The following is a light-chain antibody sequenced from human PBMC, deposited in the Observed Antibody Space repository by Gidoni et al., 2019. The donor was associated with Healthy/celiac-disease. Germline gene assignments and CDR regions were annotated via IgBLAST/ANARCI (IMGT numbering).Light chain of an antibody. J-gene: IGKJ2*01. V-gene: IGKV4-1*01. CDR2: GAY. CDR3: QQYYSTPYT. Sequence: DIVMTQPLDYLAGSLGERDTLNCKASQSVLYSSTNKNYLAWYQQKPGQPPKLLIYGAYTRESGVPDRFSGSGSGTDFTLTISSLQAEDVAVYYCQQYYSTPYTFGQGTKLEIK. CDR1: QSVLYSSTNKNY.